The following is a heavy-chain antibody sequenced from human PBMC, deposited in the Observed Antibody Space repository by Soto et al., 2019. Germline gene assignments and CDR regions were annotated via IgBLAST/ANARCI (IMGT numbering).Heavy chain of an antibody. J-gene: IGHJ3*02. CDR2: IYYSGST. D-gene: IGHD3-22*01. Sequence: EILSLTCTVSGGSISSSSYYWGWIRQPPGKGLEWIGSIYYSGSTYYNPSLKSRVTISVDTSKNQFSLKLSSVTAADTAVYYCARPRYYYDSSGYRADAFDIWGQGTMVTVSS. CDR3: ARPRYYYDSSGYRADAFDI. CDR1: GGSISSSSYY. V-gene: IGHV4-39*01.